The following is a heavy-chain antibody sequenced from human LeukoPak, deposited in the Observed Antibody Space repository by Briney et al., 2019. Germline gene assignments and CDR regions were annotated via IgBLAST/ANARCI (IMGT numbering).Heavy chain of an antibody. J-gene: IGHJ4*02. CDR1: GFTFSNYR. V-gene: IGHV3-7*03. CDR2: IKQGGDEI. D-gene: IGHD4/OR15-4a*01. Sequence: HPGGSLRLSCAASGFTFSNYRMSWVRQAPGRGPEWVANIKQGGDEIYYVDSVKGRFTISRDNSKNTLYLQMNSLRAEDTAVYYCARRAGAYSHPYDYWGQGTLVTVSS. CDR3: ARRAGAYSHPYDY.